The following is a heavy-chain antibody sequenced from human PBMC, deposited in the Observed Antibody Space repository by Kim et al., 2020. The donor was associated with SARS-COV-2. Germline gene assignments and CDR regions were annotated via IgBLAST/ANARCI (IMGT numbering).Heavy chain of an antibody. Sequence: GGSLRLSCAASGFTFRSYGMHWVRQAPGKGLEWVAVIWYDGSNKYYVDSVKGRFTISRDNSKNTLYLQMNSLRAGDTAVYYCAREGTANWGDYYFDSWGQGTLVTVSS. D-gene: IGHD7-27*01. V-gene: IGHV3-33*01. CDR3: AREGTANWGDYYFDS. CDR2: IWYDGSNK. CDR1: GFTFRSYG. J-gene: IGHJ4*02.